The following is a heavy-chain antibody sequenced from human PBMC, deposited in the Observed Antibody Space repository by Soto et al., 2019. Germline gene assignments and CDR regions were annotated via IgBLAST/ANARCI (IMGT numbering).Heavy chain of an antibody. J-gene: IGHJ4*02. CDR1: GFTFSSYA. CDR2: ISGSGGST. CDR3: AKGAVTMVRGVPYTFDY. V-gene: IGHV3-23*01. Sequence: GGSLRLSCAASGFTFSSYAMSWVRQAPGKGLEWVSSISGSGGSTYYADSVKGRFTISRDNSKNTLYLQMNSLRAEDTAVYYCAKGAVTMVRGVPYTFDYWGQGTLVTVSS. D-gene: IGHD3-10*01.